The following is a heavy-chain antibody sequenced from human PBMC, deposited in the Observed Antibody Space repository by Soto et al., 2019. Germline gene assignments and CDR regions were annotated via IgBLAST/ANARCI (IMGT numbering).Heavy chain of an antibody. CDR1: GFTFSSYA. D-gene: IGHD1-1*01. CDR3: ANMEMGMVQPNFDY. Sequence: EVQLLESGGGLVQPGGSLRLSCAASGFTFSSYAMSWVRQAPGKGLEWVSAISGSGGSTYYADSVKGRFTISRDNSKNTLYLQMNSLRAEDTTVYYCANMEMGMVQPNFDYWGQGTLVTVSS. J-gene: IGHJ4*02. CDR2: ISGSGGST. V-gene: IGHV3-23*01.